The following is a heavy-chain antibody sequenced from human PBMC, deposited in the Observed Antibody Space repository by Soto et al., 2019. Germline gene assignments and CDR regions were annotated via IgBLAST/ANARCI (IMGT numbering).Heavy chain of an antibody. CDR1: GYTFTSYG. CDR3: ARVPPPYCSSPSCNAGNWFAP. CDR2: ISAYNGNT. Sequence: ASVKVSCKASGYTFTSYGISWVRQAPGQGLEWMGWISAYNGNTNYAQKLQGRVTMTTDTSTSTAYMELRSLRSDDTAVSYCARVPPPYCSSPSCNAGNWFAPWGQGTLVTVPS. D-gene: IGHD2-2*01. J-gene: IGHJ5*02. V-gene: IGHV1-18*01.